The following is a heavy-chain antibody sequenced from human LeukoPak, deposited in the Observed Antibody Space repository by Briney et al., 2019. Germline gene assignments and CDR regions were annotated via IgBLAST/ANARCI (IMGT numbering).Heavy chain of an antibody. D-gene: IGHD3-9*01. V-gene: IGHV4-30-4*01. CDR2: ISYSGST. CDR1: GGSISSGDYY. J-gene: IGHJ4*02. CDR3: AGLYYDILTGYYSHFDY. Sequence: SETLSLTCTVSGGSISSGDYYWSWIRQPPGKGLEWIGYISYSGSTYYSPSLKSRLTISVDTSKNQFSLKLSSVTAADTAVYYCAGLYYDILTGYYSHFDYWGQGTLVTVSS.